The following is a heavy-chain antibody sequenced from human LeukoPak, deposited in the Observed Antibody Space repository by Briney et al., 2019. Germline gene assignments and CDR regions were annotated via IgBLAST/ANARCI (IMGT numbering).Heavy chain of an antibody. CDR3: ARESCSGGSCYSGTYYYYYMDV. Sequence: GGSLRLSCAASGFTFSSYAMHWVRQAPGKGLEWVAVISYDGSNKYYADSVKGRFTISRDNSKNTLYLQMNSLRAEDTAVYYCARESCSGGSCYSGTYYYYYMDVWGKGTTVTVSS. CDR1: GFTFSSYA. D-gene: IGHD2-15*01. CDR2: ISYDGSNK. J-gene: IGHJ6*03. V-gene: IGHV3-30*04.